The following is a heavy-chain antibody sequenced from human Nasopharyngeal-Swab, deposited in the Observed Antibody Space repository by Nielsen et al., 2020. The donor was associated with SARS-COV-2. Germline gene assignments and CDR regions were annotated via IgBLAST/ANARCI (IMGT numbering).Heavy chain of an antibody. Sequence: GESLKISCAASGFTFSSYSMNWVRQAPGKGLEWVSYISSSSSTIYYADSVKGRFTISRDNAKNSLYLQMNSLRAEDTAVYYCARDHGGGTIAEALGPFYYYYCMDVWGKGTTVTVSS. CDR1: GFTFSSYS. J-gene: IGHJ6*03. CDR2: ISSSSSTI. V-gene: IGHV3-48*01. D-gene: IGHD6-19*01. CDR3: ARDHGGGTIAEALGPFYYYYCMDV.